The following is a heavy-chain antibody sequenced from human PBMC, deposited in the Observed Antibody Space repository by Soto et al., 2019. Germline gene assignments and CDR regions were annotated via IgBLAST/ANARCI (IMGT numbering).Heavy chain of an antibody. V-gene: IGHV3-9*01. CDR3: AKEAGLVRFFDWLSNGLDV. CDR2: LSWNSGNK. Sequence: EVQLVESGGDLVQPGRSLRLSCAASGFTFDDYAMHWVRQAPGKGLEWVSGLSWNSGNKGYADSVKGRFTISSDNAKNLLYLEMTRLRAEDTALYYCAKEAGLVRFFDWLSNGLDVWGHGTAVTDS. J-gene: IGHJ6*02. D-gene: IGHD3-9*01. CDR1: GFTFDDYA.